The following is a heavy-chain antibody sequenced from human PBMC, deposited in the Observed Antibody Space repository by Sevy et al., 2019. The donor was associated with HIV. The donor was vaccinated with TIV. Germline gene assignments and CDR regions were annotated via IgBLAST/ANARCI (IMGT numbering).Heavy chain of an antibody. CDR3: ARVHTPYCSSTSCTLNWFDP. V-gene: IGHV3-30-3*01. Sequence: GESLKISCAASGFTFSSYAMHWVRQAPGKGLEWVAVISYDGSNKYYADSVKGRFTISRDNSKNTLYLQMNSLRAEDTAVYYCARVHTPYCSSTSCTLNWFDPWGQGTLVTVSS. CDR1: GFTFSSYA. J-gene: IGHJ5*02. D-gene: IGHD2-2*01. CDR2: ISYDGSNK.